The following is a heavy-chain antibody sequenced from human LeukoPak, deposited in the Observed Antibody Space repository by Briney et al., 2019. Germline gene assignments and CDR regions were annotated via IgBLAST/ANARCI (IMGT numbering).Heavy chain of an antibody. CDR3: AALGSSRLNYYYYMGV. D-gene: IGHD6-6*01. CDR2: ISWDGGST. J-gene: IGHJ6*03. CDR1: GFTFDDYA. Sequence: TGGSLRLSCAASGFTFDDYAMHWVRQAPGKGLEWVSLISWDGGSTYYADSVKGRFTISRDNSKNSLYLQMNSLRAEDTALYYCAALGSSRLNYYYYMGVWGKGTTVTVSS. V-gene: IGHV3-43D*03.